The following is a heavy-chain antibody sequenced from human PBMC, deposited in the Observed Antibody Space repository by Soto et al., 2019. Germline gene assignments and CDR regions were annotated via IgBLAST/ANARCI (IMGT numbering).Heavy chain of an antibody. J-gene: IGHJ6*03. Sequence: QVQLVQSGAEVKKPGASVKVSCKASGYTFTSYGISWVRQAPGQGLEWMGWISAYNGNTNYAQKLQGRVTMTTDTATSTAYMELRSLRSDDTAVYYCARDTPEPRYYDFWSGYSRPYYYDYMDVWGKGTTVTVSS. CDR2: ISAYNGNT. CDR3: ARDTPEPRYYDFWSGYSRPYYYDYMDV. D-gene: IGHD3-3*01. CDR1: GYTFTSYG. V-gene: IGHV1-18*01.